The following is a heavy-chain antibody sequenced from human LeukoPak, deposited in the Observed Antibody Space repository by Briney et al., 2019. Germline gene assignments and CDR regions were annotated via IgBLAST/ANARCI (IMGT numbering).Heavy chain of an antibody. D-gene: IGHD5-24*01. CDR1: GYSFTTYW. CDR3: ARREMSSTGPFDY. J-gene: IGHJ4*02. Sequence: GESLKISCKGSGYSFTTYWIGWVRQMPGKGLEWMGIIYPGDSDTRYSPSFQGQVTISADKSISTAYLQWSSLKASDSAIYYCARREMSSTGPFDYWGQGTLVTVSS. V-gene: IGHV5-51*01. CDR2: IYPGDSDT.